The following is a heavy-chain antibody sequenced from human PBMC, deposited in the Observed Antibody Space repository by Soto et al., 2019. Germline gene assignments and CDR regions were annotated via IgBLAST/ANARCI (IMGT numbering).Heavy chain of an antibody. CDR3: AKPIYSGSYYGPNYFDY. D-gene: IGHD1-26*01. J-gene: IGHJ4*02. Sequence: GGSLRLSCAASGFTFSSYAMSWVHQAPGKGLEWVSAISGSGGSTYYADSVKGRFTISRDNSKNTLYLQMNSLRAEDTAVYYCAKPIYSGSYYGPNYFDYWGQGTLVTVSS. V-gene: IGHV3-23*01. CDR2: ISGSGGST. CDR1: GFTFSSYA.